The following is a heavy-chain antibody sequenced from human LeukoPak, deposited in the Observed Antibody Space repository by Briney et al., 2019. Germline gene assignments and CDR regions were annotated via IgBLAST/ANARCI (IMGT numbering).Heavy chain of an antibody. CDR1: GVIFSGYA. V-gene: IGHV3-23*01. Sequence: GGSLRLSCAASGVIFSGYAMSWVRQAPGKGLEWVSAITGSGSTTYYADSVKGRFTISRDNSKNTLYLQMNSLRAEDTARYYCAKTRGLVAAASDYWGQGTLVTVSS. CDR3: AKTRGLVAAASDY. D-gene: IGHD6-25*01. J-gene: IGHJ4*02. CDR2: ITGSGSTT.